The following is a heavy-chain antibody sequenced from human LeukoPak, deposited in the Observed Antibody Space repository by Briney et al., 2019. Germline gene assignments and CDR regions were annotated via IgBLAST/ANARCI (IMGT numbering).Heavy chain of an antibody. Sequence: ASVKVSCKASGYTFTDYYIHWVRQAPGQGLEWMGWINPNSGGTNYAQKFQGRVTMTRDTSINTAYMELSRLISEDTALYFCAKAYCSSSTCSIGGYWGQGTLVTVSS. CDR2: INPNSGGT. CDR1: GYTFTDYY. D-gene: IGHD2-2*01. CDR3: AKAYCSSSTCSIGGY. V-gene: IGHV1-2*02. J-gene: IGHJ4*02.